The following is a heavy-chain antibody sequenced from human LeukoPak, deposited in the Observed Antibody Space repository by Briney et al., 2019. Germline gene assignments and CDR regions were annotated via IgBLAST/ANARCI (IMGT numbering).Heavy chain of an antibody. J-gene: IGHJ6*02. V-gene: IGHV3-30*18. Sequence: GGSLRLSCAASGFTFSSYGVHWVRQAPGKGLEWVAVISYDGSNKYYADSVKGRFTISRDNSKNTLYLQMNSLRAEDTAVYYCAKDGGYSYGFHCYGMDVWGQGTTVTVSS. CDR3: AKDGGYSYGFHCYGMDV. CDR2: ISYDGSNK. D-gene: IGHD5-18*01. CDR1: GFTFSSYG.